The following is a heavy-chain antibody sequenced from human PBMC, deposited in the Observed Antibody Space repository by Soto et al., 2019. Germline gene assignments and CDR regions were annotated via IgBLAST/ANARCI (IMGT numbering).Heavy chain of an antibody. V-gene: IGHV3-30-3*01. D-gene: IGHD6-19*01. Sequence: QVQLVESGGGVVQPGRSLRLSCAASGFTFSSYAMHWVRQAPGKGLEWVAVISYDGSNKYYADSVKGRFTISRDNSKNTLYLQMNRLRAEDTAVYYCASGSLEGIAVAGTRSYFDYWGQGTLVTVSS. CDR1: GFTFSSYA. J-gene: IGHJ4*02. CDR2: ISYDGSNK. CDR3: ASGSLEGIAVAGTRSYFDY.